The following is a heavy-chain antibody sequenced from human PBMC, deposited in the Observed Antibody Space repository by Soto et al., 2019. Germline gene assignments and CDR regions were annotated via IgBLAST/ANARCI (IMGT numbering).Heavy chain of an antibody. Sequence: VQLLESGGGLIQPGGSLRLSCAASGFTFSYGIHWLRQAPGKGLEWVAYISYDSSTKFYGDSVKGRFTISRDNSKNTQFLQMNSLRAEDTAVYYCAKLVIGYCSGNTCDDYWGQGPLVAVS. CDR3: AKLVIGYCSGNTCDDY. D-gene: IGHD2-15*01. J-gene: IGHJ4*02. V-gene: IGHV3-30*18. CDR1: GFTFSYG. CDR2: ISYDSSTK.